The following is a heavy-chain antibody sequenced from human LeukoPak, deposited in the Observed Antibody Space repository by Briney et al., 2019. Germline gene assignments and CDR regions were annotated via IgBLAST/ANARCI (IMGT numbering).Heavy chain of an antibody. CDR1: GFTFSSYA. V-gene: IGHV3-23*01. J-gene: IGHJ4*02. D-gene: IGHD1-26*01. Sequence: GGSLRLSCAASGFTFSSYAMSWVRQAPGKGLEWVSAISGSGGSTYYADSVKGRFTTSRDNSKNTLYLQMNSLRAEDTAVYYCAKDGGGSYYALPDYWGQGTLVTVPS. CDR2: ISGSGGST. CDR3: AKDGGGSYYALPDY.